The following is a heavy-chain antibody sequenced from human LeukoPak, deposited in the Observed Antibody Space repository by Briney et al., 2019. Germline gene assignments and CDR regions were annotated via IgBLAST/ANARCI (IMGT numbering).Heavy chain of an antibody. V-gene: IGHV4-39*07. CDR1: GGSISSEKLY. Sequence: SETLSLTCAVSGGSISSEKLYWGWLRQTPGKDLEWIGTISYSGSTYYNPSLKSRVTISVDTSKNQFSLKLTSVNAADTAVYFCAADTNIARFFRWGQGTLVTVSS. D-gene: IGHD3-3*01. CDR2: ISYSGST. CDR3: AADTNIARFFR. J-gene: IGHJ4*02.